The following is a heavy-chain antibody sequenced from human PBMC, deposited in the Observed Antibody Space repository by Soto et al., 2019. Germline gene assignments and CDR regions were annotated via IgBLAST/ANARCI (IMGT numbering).Heavy chain of an antibody. V-gene: IGHV4-31*02. J-gene: IGHJ6*02. CDR3: ARDRHCDSTDPYVGEYYQYAMDV. CDR2: IDYSGAT. Sequence: PSQTLSLTCTLSGGSISVGAYSCSWLREKPGKGWEWLGHIDYSGATYYTSSLKRRVTSSVDTSKNLFSLKLSAVTAADTAVYYCARDRHCDSTDPYVGEYYQYAMDVWGQGTTVTVSS. CDR1: GGSISVGAYS. D-gene: IGHD3-22*01.